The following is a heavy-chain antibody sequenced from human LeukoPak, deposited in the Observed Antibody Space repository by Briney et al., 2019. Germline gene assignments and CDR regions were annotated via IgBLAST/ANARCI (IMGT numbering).Heavy chain of an antibody. Sequence: GASVKVSCKASGYTFTSYYMHWVRQAPGQGLEWMGIINPSGGSTSYAQKFQGRVTMTRDTSTSTVYMELSSLRSEDTAVYYCARSDDYGDYGQRKAIDIWGQGTMVTVSS. CDR1: GYTFTSYY. J-gene: IGHJ3*02. CDR3: ARSDDYGDYGQRKAIDI. CDR2: INPSGGST. D-gene: IGHD4-17*01. V-gene: IGHV1-46*01.